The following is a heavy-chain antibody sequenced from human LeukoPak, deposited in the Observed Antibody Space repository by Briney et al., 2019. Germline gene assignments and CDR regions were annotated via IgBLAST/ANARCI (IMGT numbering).Heavy chain of an antibody. V-gene: IGHV3-53*01. CDR3: ARTDYYYYYMDV. J-gene: IGHJ6*03. CDR2: IYSGGST. CDR1: GFTFSSYS. Sequence: GGSLRLSCAASGFTFSSYSMNWVRQAPGKGLEWVSVIYSGGSTYYADSVKGRFTISRDNSKNTLYLQMNSLRAEDTAVYYCARTDYYYYYMDVWGKGTTVTISS.